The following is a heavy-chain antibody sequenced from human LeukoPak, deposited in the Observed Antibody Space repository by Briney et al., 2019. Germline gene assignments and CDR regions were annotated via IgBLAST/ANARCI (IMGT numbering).Heavy chain of an antibody. CDR2: IYNSGST. D-gene: IGHD3-9*01. CDR3: ARDDFEYSVHYGMDV. Sequence: PSETLSLTCTVSGGSISSYYWSWIRQPPGKGLEWIGYIYNSGSTNYNPSLKSRVTISVETSKNQISLRLRSVSAADTAVYYCARDDFEYSVHYGMDVWGQGTTVTVSS. CDR1: GGSISSYY. V-gene: IGHV4-59*12. J-gene: IGHJ6*02.